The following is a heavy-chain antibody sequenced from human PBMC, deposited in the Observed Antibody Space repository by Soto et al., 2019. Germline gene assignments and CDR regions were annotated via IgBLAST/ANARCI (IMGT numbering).Heavy chain of an antibody. Sequence: ASVKVSCKASGNTFTSYDINWVRQATGQGLEWMGWMNPNSGNTGYAQKFQGRLTMTRNTPISTAYMELTSLRSEDTAVYYCTRDGSSSLGDYWFDPWGQGTLVTVSS. J-gene: IGHJ5*02. CDR1: GNTFTSYD. D-gene: IGHD6-6*01. CDR3: TRDGSSSLGDYWFDP. CDR2: MNPNSGNT. V-gene: IGHV1-8*01.